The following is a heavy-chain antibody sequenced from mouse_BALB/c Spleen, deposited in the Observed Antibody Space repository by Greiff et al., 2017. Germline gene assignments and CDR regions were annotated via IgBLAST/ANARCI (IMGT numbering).Heavy chain of an antibody. CDR3: TRDPGDNNDVYYAMDY. Sequence: EVKVVESGGGLVKPGGSLKLSCAASGFTFSSYTMSWVRQTPEKRLEWVATISSGGSYTYYPDSVKGRFTISRDNAKNTLYLQMSSLKSEDTAMYYCTRDPGDNNDVYYAMDYWGQGTSVTVSS. D-gene: IGHD1-3*01. V-gene: IGHV5-6-4*01. J-gene: IGHJ4*01. CDR1: GFTFSSYT. CDR2: ISSGGSYT.